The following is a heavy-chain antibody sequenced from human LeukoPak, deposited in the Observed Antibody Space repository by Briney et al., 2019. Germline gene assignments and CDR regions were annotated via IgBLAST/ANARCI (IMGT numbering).Heavy chain of an antibody. J-gene: IGHJ4*02. Sequence: SQTLSLTCTVSGGSISSGGYYWSWIRQHPGKGLEWIGYIYYSGSTYYNPSLKSRVTISVDTSKNQFSLKLSSVTAADTAVYYCARHAYYDFWSGYRSHPLFDYWGQGTLVTVSS. CDR1: GGSISSGGYY. V-gene: IGHV4-31*03. D-gene: IGHD3-3*01. CDR3: ARHAYYDFWSGYRSHPLFDY. CDR2: IYYSGST.